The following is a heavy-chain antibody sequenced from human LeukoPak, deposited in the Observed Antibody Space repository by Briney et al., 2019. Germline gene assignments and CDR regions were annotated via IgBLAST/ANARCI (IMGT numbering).Heavy chain of an antibody. J-gene: IGHJ4*02. V-gene: IGHV1-24*01. Sequence: ASVKVSCKVSGYTLTELSMHWVRQAPGKGLEWMGGFDPEDGETIYAQKFQGRVTMTEDTSTDTAYMELSSLRSEDTAVYYCATLSHVEWYFDYWGQGTLVTVSS. CDR2: FDPEDGET. CDR1: GYTLTELS. D-gene: IGHD3-3*01. CDR3: ATLSHVEWYFDY.